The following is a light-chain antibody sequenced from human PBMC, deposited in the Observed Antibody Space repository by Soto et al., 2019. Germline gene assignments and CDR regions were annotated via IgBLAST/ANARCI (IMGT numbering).Light chain of an antibody. Sequence: IGMTQSPYTLSVSPWKRSTLSFRASQSITEKVVWYQQKSGQAPRLLIYGAFTRAAGVPARFSGSGSDSDFTLTISSLETEDFAVYYCQQRSYPITFGQGTRLEIK. CDR1: QSITEK. J-gene: IGKJ5*01. CDR3: QQRSYPIT. CDR2: GAF. V-gene: IGKV3-15*01.